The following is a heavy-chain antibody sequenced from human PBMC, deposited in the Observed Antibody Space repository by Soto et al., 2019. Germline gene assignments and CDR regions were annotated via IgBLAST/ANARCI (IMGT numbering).Heavy chain of an antibody. Sequence: GGSLRLSCAASGFTFSSYAMSWVRQAPGKGLEWVSAISGSGGSTYYADSVKGRFTISRDNSKNTLYLQMNSLRAEDTAVYYCAKLYYYGSGSSRFDPWGQGTLVTVSS. V-gene: IGHV3-23*01. CDR2: ISGSGGST. CDR1: GFTFSSYA. J-gene: IGHJ5*02. CDR3: AKLYYYGSGSSRFDP. D-gene: IGHD3-10*01.